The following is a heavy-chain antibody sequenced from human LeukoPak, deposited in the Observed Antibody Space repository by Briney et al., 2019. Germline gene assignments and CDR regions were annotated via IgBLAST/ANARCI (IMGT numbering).Heavy chain of an antibody. CDR1: GGSISSYF. V-gene: IGHV4-59*08. Sequence: SETLSLTCTVSGGSISSYFWSWIRQPPGKGLEWIGSISYTGSTNYNPSLKSRVTISVDTSKNQFSLKLSSVTAADTAVYYCARRGPNSGSYSHFDLWGRGTLVTVSS. CDR3: ARRGPNSGSYSHFDL. J-gene: IGHJ2*01. D-gene: IGHD1-26*01. CDR2: ISYTGST.